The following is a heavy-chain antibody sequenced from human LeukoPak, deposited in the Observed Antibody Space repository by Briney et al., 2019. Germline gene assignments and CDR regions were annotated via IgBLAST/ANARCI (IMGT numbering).Heavy chain of an antibody. Sequence: PGVSLRLSCAASGFTFDDYAMHWVRQAPGKGLEWVSGISWNSGSLGYADSVKGRFTISRDNAKNSLYLQMNSLRAEDTALYYCAKDYSSSWYTVPGGWFDPWGQGTLVTVSS. D-gene: IGHD6-13*01. CDR1: GFTFDDYA. J-gene: IGHJ5*02. CDR2: ISWNSGSL. CDR3: AKDYSSSWYTVPGGWFDP. V-gene: IGHV3-9*01.